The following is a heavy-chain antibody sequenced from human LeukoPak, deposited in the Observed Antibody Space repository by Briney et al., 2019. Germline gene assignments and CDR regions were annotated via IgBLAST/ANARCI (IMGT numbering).Heavy chain of an antibody. Sequence: SGALSLTCAVSGGSISSSNWWSWVRQPPGKGLEWIGEIYHSGSTYYNPSLKSRVTISVDRSKNQFSLKLSSVTAADTAVYYCARAGIMITFGGVNTIFDYWGQGTLVTVSS. D-gene: IGHD3-16*01. CDR2: IYHSGST. CDR3: ARAGIMITFGGVNTIFDY. CDR1: GGSISSSNW. J-gene: IGHJ4*02. V-gene: IGHV4-4*02.